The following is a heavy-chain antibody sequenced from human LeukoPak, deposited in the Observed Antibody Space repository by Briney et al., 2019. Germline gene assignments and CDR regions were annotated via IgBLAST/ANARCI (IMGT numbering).Heavy chain of an antibody. J-gene: IGHJ3*02. CDR1: GYTFTSYY. V-gene: IGHV1-46*01. D-gene: IGHD6-19*01. CDR3: ARESVRNSSGWYSTREAFDI. Sequence: ASVKVSCKASGYTFTSYYMHWVRQAPGQGLEWMGIINPSGGSTSYAQKFQGRVTMTRDTSTSTVYMELSSLRSEDTAVYYCARESVRNSSGWYSTREAFDIWGQGTMVTVSS. CDR2: INPSGGST.